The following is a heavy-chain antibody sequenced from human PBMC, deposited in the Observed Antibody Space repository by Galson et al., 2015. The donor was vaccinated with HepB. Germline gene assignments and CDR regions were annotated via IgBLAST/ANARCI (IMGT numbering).Heavy chain of an antibody. CDR1: GFTFSSYD. V-gene: IGHV3-30*18. Sequence: SLRLSCAASGFTFSSYDMHWVRQAPGKGLEWVALLSYDGTNKYFADSVKGRFTISRDNSKNTLYLQMNSLRAEDTAVYYCAKDSRYISGWYAGRGGFDYWGQGTLVTVSS. J-gene: IGHJ4*02. CDR3: AKDSRYISGWYAGRGGFDY. CDR2: LSYDGTNK. D-gene: IGHD6-19*01.